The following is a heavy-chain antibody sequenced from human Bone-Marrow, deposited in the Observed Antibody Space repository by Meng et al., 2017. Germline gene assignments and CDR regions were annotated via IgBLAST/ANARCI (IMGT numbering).Heavy chain of an antibody. D-gene: IGHD2-2*01. V-gene: IGHV1-3*02. CDR1: GYTFTSYA. J-gene: IGHJ4*02. Sequence: ASVKVSCKASGYTFTSYAMHWVRQAPGQRLEWMGWSNAGNGNTKYSQEFQGRVTITRDTSASTAYMELSSLRSEDTAVYYCARDGTFAAIARTFDYWGQGTLVTVSS. CDR3: ARDGTFAAIARTFDY. CDR2: SNAGNGNT.